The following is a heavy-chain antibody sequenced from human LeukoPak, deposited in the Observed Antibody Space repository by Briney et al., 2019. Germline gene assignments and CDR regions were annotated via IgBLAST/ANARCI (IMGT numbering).Heavy chain of an antibody. V-gene: IGHV3-53*01. CDR1: GFTFSSYG. CDR2: TYSGGLT. Sequence: GRSLRLSCAASGFTFSSYGMHWVRQAPGKGLEWVSSTYSGGLTYYADSVKGRFTISRDNSKNTLYLQMNSLRAEDTAVYYCARGSSSAYLRVKLDSWGQGTLVTVSS. D-gene: IGHD6-19*01. J-gene: IGHJ4*02. CDR3: ARGSSSAYLRVKLDS.